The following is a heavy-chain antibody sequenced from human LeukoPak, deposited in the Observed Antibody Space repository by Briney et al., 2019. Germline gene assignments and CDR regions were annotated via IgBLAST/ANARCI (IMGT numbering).Heavy chain of an antibody. D-gene: IGHD5-24*01. CDR2: ISYDGSNK. CDR1: GFTFSSYA. CDR3: ARFRDGYNSIY. J-gene: IGHJ4*02. V-gene: IGHV3-30*04. Sequence: GGSLRLSCAASGFTFSSYAMHWVRQAPGKGLEWVAVISYDGSNKYYADSVKGRFTISRDNSKNTLYLQMNSLRAEDTAVYYCARFRDGYNSIYWGQGTLVTVSS.